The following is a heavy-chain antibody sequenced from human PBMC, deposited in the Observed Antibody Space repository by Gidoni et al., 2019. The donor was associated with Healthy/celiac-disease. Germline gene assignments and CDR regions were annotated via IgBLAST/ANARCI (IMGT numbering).Heavy chain of an antibody. CDR1: GFTFSSYG. V-gene: IGHV3-33*01. Sequence: QVQLVESGGGVVQPGRSLRLPRDASGFTFSSYGMHWVRQAPGKGLEWVAVIGYDGSNKYYADSVKGRFTISRDNSKNTLYLQMNSLRAEDTAVYYCARDLTQDESGEYYGMDVWGQGTTVTVSS. D-gene: IGHD3-16*01. CDR3: ARDLTQDESGEYYGMDV. CDR2: IGYDGSNK. J-gene: IGHJ6*02.